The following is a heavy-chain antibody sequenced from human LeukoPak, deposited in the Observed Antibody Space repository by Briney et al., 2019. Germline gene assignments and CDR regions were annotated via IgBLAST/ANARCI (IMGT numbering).Heavy chain of an antibody. CDR1: GFSFSNYG. CDR2: ISHDGKNI. CDR3: AKTYSRESGYDFFFHY. J-gene: IGHJ4*02. Sequence: GGSLRLSCAASGFSFSNYGFHWVRQAPGKGLDWVSAISHDGKNIHYADSVKGRFTISRDNSRNTVYLQMNSLRVEDTAVYYCAKTYSRESGYDFFFHYWGQGTRVTVSS. D-gene: IGHD5-12*01. V-gene: IGHV3-33*06.